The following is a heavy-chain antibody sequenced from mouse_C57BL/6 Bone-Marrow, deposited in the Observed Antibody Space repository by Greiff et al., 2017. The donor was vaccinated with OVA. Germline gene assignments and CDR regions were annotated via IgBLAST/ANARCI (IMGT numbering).Heavy chain of an antibody. Sequence: EVQRVESGGGLVQPGGSLKLSCAASGFDFSRYWMSWVRPAPGNGLEWIGEINPDRSTINYTPSLKDKFIIARNNAKNTLYLQMSKVRSEDTALYYCARRGTGTGFAYWGQGTLVTVSA. CDR2: INPDRSTI. J-gene: IGHJ3*01. D-gene: IGHD4-1*01. V-gene: IGHV4-1*02. CDR1: GFDFSRYW. CDR3: ARRGTGTGFAY.